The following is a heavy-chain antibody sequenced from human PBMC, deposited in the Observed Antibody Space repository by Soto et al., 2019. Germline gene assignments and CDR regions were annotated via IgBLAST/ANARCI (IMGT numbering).Heavy chain of an antibody. CDR3: ASPRAVTSGWDR. D-gene: IGHD4-17*01. Sequence: EVQLVESGGGLVKPGGSLRLSCAASGFTLSYWMSWVRQAPGKGLEWVANIKEEGSEIQYVDSVKGRFTISRDTAKNSLYLEMNRLRVEDTAVYYCASPRAVTSGWDRWGQGTLVTVSS. CDR1: GFTLSYW. J-gene: IGHJ5*02. CDR2: IKEEGSEI. V-gene: IGHV3-7*01.